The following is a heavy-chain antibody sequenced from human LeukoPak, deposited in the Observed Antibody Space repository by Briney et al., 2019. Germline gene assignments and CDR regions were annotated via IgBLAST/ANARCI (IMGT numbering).Heavy chain of an antibody. V-gene: IGHV1-18*01. Sequence: ASVKVSCKASGYTFTSYGISWVRQAPGQGLEWMGWISAYNGNTNYAQNLQGRVTMTTDTSTSTAYMELRSLRSDDTAVYYCAREVGYSSSWYVRDYWGQGTLVTVSS. J-gene: IGHJ4*02. CDR2: ISAYNGNT. CDR1: GYTFTSYG. D-gene: IGHD6-13*01. CDR3: AREVGYSSSWYVRDY.